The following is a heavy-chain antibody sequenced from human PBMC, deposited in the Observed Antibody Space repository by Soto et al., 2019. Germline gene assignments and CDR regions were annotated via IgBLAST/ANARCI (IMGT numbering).Heavy chain of an antibody. CDR3: AKGVELDV. CDR2: IGDSGAST. J-gene: IGHJ6*03. CDR1: GFSFSSFA. V-gene: IGHV3-23*01. Sequence: EVLLLESGGGLVQPGGSLRLSCEASGFSFSSFAMNWVRQAPGKGLEWVSAIGDSGASTYDADSVAGRFPISRDNSSTARSLTLTRLRAEDTAVYYCAKGVELDVCGNGTTVTVS. D-gene: IGHD1-26*01.